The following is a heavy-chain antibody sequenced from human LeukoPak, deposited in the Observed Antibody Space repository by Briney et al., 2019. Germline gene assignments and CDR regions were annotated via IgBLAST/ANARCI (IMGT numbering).Heavy chain of an antibody. V-gene: IGHV4-59*11. J-gene: IGHJ3*02. CDR3: ARDDGSGSYFDAFDI. D-gene: IGHD3-10*01. CDR2: IYYSGST. Sequence: SETLSLTCSVAGGSISSRYWSWSRQPPGEGLEWMGYIYYSGSTNYNPSLKSRVTISVDTSKNQFSLKLSSVTAADTAVYYCARDDGSGSYFDAFDIWGQGTMVTVSS. CDR1: GGSISSRY.